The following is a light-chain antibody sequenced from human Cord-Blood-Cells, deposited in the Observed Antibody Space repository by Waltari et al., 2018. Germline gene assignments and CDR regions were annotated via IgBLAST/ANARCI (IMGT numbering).Light chain of an antibody. CDR2: DVS. CDR1: SSNVGASNY. J-gene: IGLJ1*01. Sequence: QSALTQPASVSGSPGHSLTISCTATSSNVGASNYVSWYQQHPGKAPKLMIYDVSNRPSGVSNRFSGSKSGNTASLTISGLQAEDEADYYCSSYTSSSTYVFGTGTKVTVL. V-gene: IGLV2-14*01. CDR3: SSYTSSSTYV.